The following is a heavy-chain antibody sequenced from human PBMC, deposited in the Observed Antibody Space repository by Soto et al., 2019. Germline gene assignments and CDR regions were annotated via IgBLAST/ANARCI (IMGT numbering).Heavy chain of an antibody. Sequence: QVQLVQSGAEVKKPGSSVKVSCTASGGTFSSYAISWVRQAPGQGLAWMGGIIPIFGTANYAQKFQGRVTITADEATSTAYMELSSLRSEDTAVYYCAREGLGSGWQKLFDYWGQGTLVTVSS. V-gene: IGHV1-69*01. CDR1: GGTFSSYA. J-gene: IGHJ4*02. CDR2: IIPIFGTA. D-gene: IGHD6-19*01. CDR3: AREGLGSGWQKLFDY.